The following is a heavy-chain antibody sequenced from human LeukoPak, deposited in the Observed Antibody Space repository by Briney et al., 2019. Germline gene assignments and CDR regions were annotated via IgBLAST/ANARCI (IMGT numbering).Heavy chain of an antibody. V-gene: IGHV4-38-2*02. CDR3: ARNTYLTNWFDP. CDR1: GYSINSGFY. Sequence: SETLSLTCTVPGYSINSGFYWGWIRQPPGKGLEWIGNIYHSGSTYYNPSLKSRVTISVDTSKNQFSLKLSSVTAADTAVYYCARNTYLTNWFDPWGQGTLVTVSS. J-gene: IGHJ5*02. CDR2: IYHSGST. D-gene: IGHD2/OR15-2a*01.